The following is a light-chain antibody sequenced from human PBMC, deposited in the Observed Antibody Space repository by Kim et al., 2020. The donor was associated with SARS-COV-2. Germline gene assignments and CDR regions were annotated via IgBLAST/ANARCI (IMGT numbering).Light chain of an antibody. CDR3: QQYDHSLLA. Sequence: EIVLTQSPGTLSLSPGERATLSCRASQSVRSSYLAWYQQKPGQAPRLLMYGASSRATGVPDRFSGSGSGTVFTLTISRLEPEDFAVYYCQQYDHSLLAFDGGTKVDIK. CDR2: GAS. V-gene: IGKV3-20*01. J-gene: IGKJ4*01. CDR1: QSVRSSY.